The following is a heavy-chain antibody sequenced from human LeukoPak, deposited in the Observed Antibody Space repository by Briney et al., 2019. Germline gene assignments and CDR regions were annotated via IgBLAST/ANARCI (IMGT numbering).Heavy chain of an antibody. D-gene: IGHD6-13*01. V-gene: IGHV3-53*01. CDR2: IYSGGST. J-gene: IGHJ4*02. Sequence: GGSLRLSCAASGFTVSSNYMSWVRQAPGKGLEWVSVIYSGGSTYYADSVKGRFTISRDNSKNTLYLQMNSLRAEDTAVYYCAKAALGVAAAGRGNDYWGQGTLVTVSS. CDR1: GFTVSSNY. CDR3: AKAALGVAAAGRGNDY.